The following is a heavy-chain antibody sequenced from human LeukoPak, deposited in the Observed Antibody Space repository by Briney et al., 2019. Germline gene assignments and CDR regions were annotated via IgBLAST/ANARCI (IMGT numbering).Heavy chain of an antibody. CDR3: ASAREYCGSAECYEYFQH. Sequence: GGSLRLSCAASGFTVGTNSMSWVRQSPGKGLEWVSVIYSGGSTYYADSVNGRFTISRDNSRDTLLLQMNSLRAEDTALYYCASAREYCGSAECYEYFQHWGQGTLVTVSS. CDR2: IYSGGST. J-gene: IGHJ1*01. D-gene: IGHD2-21*01. V-gene: IGHV3-53*01. CDR1: GFTVGTNS.